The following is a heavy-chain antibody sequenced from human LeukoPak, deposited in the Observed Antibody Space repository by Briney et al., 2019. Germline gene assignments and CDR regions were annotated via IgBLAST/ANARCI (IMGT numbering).Heavy chain of an antibody. CDR3: AKEPQWAGTIY. V-gene: IGHV3-21*04. CDR2: ISSSSSYI. Sequence: GGSLRLSCAASGFTSSSYSMNWVRQAPGKGLEWVSSISSSSSYIYYADSVKGRFTISRDNSKNTLYLQMNSLRAEDTAVYYCAKEPQWAGTIYWGQGTLVTVSS. J-gene: IGHJ4*02. CDR1: GFTSSSYS. D-gene: IGHD1-1*01.